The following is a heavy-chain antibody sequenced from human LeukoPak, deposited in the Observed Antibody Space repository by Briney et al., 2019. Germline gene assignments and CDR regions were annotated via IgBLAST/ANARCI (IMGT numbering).Heavy chain of an antibody. CDR2: TYYRSKWHY. CDR1: GDSVSNKNTA. D-gene: IGHD5-12*01. V-gene: IGHV6-1*01. Sequence: SQTLSLTCGISGDSVSNKNTAWNWIRQSPSRGLEWLGRTYYRSKWHYGYAVSVKSRITINPDTSKNPFSLQLNSVTPEDTAVYYCVRLGGGDIDYWGQGTLVTVSS. J-gene: IGHJ4*02. CDR3: VRLGGGDIDY.